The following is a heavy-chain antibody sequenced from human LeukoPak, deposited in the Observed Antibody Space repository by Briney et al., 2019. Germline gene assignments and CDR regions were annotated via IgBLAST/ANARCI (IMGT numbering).Heavy chain of an antibody. V-gene: IGHV4-4*07. D-gene: IGHD3-22*01. J-gene: IGHJ3*02. CDR2: IYPSGST. CDR3: ARIREYYYDSSGYYHSYAFDI. CDR1: GGSISSYY. Sequence: SETLSLTCTVSGGSISSYYWSWIRQPAGKGLEWIGRIYPSGSTNYNPSLKSRATMSVDTSKNQFSLKLSSVTAADTAVYYCARIREYYYDSSGYYHSYAFDIWGQGTMVTVSS.